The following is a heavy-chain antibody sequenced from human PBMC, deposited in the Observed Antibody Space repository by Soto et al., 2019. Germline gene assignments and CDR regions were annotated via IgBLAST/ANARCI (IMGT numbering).Heavy chain of an antibody. V-gene: IGHV3-23*01. CDR1: GFTFSSYA. J-gene: IGHJ4*02. CDR2: ISGSGGST. D-gene: IGHD5-12*01. CDR3: AKASRGLRPSFFDY. Sequence: GESLKISCAASGFTFSSYAMSWVRQAPGKGLEWVSAISGSGGSTYYADSVKGRYTISRDNSKNTLYLQMNSLRAEDTAVYYCAKASRGLRPSFFDYWGQGTLVTVSS.